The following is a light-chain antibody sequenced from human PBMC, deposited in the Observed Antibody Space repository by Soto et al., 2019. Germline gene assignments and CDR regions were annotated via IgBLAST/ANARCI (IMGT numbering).Light chain of an antibody. J-gene: IGKJ2*01. CDR2: GAS. CDR1: QSVGSSC. V-gene: IGKV3-20*01. Sequence: EIVLTQSPGTLSLSPGERATLSCRASQSVGSSCLAWYQQKPGQAPRLLIYGASSRATGIPDKFSGSGSGTDFTLTISRLEPEDFAVYYCQQYGSSPPYTFGQGTKLEIK. CDR3: QQYGSSPPYT.